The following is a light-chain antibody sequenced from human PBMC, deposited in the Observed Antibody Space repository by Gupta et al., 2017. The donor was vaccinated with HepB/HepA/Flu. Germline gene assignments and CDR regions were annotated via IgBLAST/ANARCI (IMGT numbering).Light chain of an antibody. Sequence: SALTQPRSVSGSPGQSVTISCTGTSSDVGGYNYVSWYQQHPGKAPKLMIYDVSKRPAGVRGRFSGSKSGNTASLTISGLQAEEEADYYCCSYACSDTWVFGGGTKLTVL. J-gene: IGLJ3*02. CDR3: CSYACSDTWV. CDR2: DVS. V-gene: IGLV2-11*01. CDR1: SSDVGGYNY.